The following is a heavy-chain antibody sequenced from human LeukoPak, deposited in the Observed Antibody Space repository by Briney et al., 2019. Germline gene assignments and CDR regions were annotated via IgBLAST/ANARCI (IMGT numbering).Heavy chain of an antibody. CDR2: IYNSGTT. V-gene: IGHV4-39*01. Sequence: SETLSLTCTVSGDSISSTSYDWDWIRQPPGKGLEWIGSIYNSGTTYYNPSLKSRVTISVDTSKNQFSLKVSSVTAADTAVYYCASRVYGLGSFNYWGQGTLVTVSS. J-gene: IGHJ4*01. CDR1: GDSISSTSYD. D-gene: IGHD3-10*01. CDR3: ASRVYGLGSFNY.